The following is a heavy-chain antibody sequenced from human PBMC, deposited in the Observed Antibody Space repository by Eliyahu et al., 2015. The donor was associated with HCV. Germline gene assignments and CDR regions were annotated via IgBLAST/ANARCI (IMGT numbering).Heavy chain of an antibody. V-gene: IGHV3-15*01. Sequence: EVQLVESGGGLVKPGGSLRLSCAASGFTFSNAWMXWVRXAPGKGLEWVGRIKSKTDGGTTDYAAPVKGRFTISRDDSKNTLYLQMNSLKTEDTAVYYCTTGYRLGYCSGGSCPYWYFDLWGRGTLVTVSS. CDR1: GFTFSNAW. CDR3: TTGYRLGYCSGGSCPYWYFDL. J-gene: IGHJ2*01. D-gene: IGHD2-15*01. CDR2: IKSKTDGGTT.